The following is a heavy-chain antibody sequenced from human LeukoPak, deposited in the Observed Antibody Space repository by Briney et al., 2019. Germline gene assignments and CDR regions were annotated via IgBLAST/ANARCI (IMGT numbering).Heavy chain of an antibody. CDR1: GFTFSSYG. J-gene: IGHJ6*02. CDR3: ARELAAAASLYGMDV. V-gene: IGHV3-30*03. D-gene: IGHD6-13*01. CDR2: ISYDGSNK. Sequence: GGSLRLSCAASGFTFSSYGMHWVRQAPGKGLEWVAVISYDGSNKYYADSVKGRFTISRDNSKNTLYLQMNSLRAEDTAVYYCARELAAAASLYGMDVWGQGTTVTVSS.